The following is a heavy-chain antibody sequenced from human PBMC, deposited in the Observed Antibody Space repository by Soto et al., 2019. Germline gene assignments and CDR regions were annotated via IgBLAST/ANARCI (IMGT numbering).Heavy chain of an antibody. CDR2: INHSGST. J-gene: IGHJ6*03. CDR3: ARGIGGSSHTDHYYYYMDV. Sequence: SETLSLTCAVYGGSFSGYYWSWIRQPPGKGLEWIGEINHSGSTNYNPSLKSRVTISVDTSKNQFSLKLSSVTAADTAVYYCARGIGGSSHTDHYYYYMDVWGKGTTVTVSS. D-gene: IGHD2-15*01. CDR1: GGSFSGYY. V-gene: IGHV4-34*01.